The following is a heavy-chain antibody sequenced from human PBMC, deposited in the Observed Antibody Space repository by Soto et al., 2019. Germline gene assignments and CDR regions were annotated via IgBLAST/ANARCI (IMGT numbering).Heavy chain of an antibody. CDR1: GFTFSSYA. CDR3: ARDWTRWYPAVQNYYYYGMDV. D-gene: IGHD6-13*01. CDR2: ISYDGSNK. J-gene: IGHJ6*02. Sequence: GGSLRLSCAASGFTFSSYAMHWVRQAPGKGLEWVAVISYDGSNKYYADSVKGRFTITRDNSKNTLYLQMNGLRAEDTAVYYCARDWTRWYPAVQNYYYYGMDVWGQGTTVTVSS. V-gene: IGHV3-30-3*01.